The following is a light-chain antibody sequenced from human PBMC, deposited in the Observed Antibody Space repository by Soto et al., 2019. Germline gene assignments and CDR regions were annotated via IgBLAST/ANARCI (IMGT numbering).Light chain of an antibody. V-gene: IGLV1-44*01. CDR2: NNN. CDR1: SSNIGSDT. J-gene: IGLJ7*01. Sequence: QSVLTQPPSASGTPGQRVTISCSGSSSNIGSDTVNWYQHVPGTAPKLLIYNNNQRPSGVPDRFSGSKSGTSASLAIGGLQSEDEADYFCAAWDDSLNGPVFGGGTQLTVL. CDR3: AAWDDSLNGPV.